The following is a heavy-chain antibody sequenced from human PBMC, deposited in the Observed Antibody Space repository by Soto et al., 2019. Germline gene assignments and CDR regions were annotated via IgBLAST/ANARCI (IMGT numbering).Heavy chain of an antibody. Sequence: PGGSLRLSCAASGFTFSSYSMNWVRQAPGKGLEWVPSISSSSSYIYYADSVKGRFTISRDNAKNSLYLQMNSLRAEDTAVYYCARDGIAARPEHYYYGMDVWGQGTMVTVSS. V-gene: IGHV3-21*01. CDR2: ISSSSSYI. CDR1: GFTFSSYS. J-gene: IGHJ6*02. CDR3: ARDGIAARPEHYYYGMDV. D-gene: IGHD6-6*01.